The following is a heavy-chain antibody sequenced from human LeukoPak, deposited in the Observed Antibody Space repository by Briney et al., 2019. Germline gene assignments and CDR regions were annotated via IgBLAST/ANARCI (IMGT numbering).Heavy chain of an antibody. CDR3: ARARSPSSGYLLRDHNWFDP. CDR2: INDSGNT. Sequence: INDSGNTNYSPSLESRITISVDTSKNQFSLNLNSVTAADTAVYYCARARSPSSGYLLRDHNWFDPWGQGTLVTVSS. V-gene: IGHV4-34*01. D-gene: IGHD3-22*01. J-gene: IGHJ5*02.